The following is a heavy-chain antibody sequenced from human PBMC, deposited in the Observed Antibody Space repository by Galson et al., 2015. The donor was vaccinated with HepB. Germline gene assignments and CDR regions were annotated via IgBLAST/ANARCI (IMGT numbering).Heavy chain of an antibody. CDR1: GYTFTSYG. J-gene: IGHJ4*02. V-gene: IGHV1-18*01. CDR2: ISAYNGNT. Sequence: SVKVSCKASGYTFTSYGISWVRQAPGQGLEWMGWISAYNGNTNYAQKLQGRVTMTTDTSTSTAYMELRSLRSDDTAVYYCARDKEGTVASRGVYWGQGTLVTVTS. CDR3: ARDKEGTVASRGVY. D-gene: IGHD2-15*01.